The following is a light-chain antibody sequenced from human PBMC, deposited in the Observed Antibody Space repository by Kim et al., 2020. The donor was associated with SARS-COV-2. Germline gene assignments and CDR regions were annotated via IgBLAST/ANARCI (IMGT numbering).Light chain of an antibody. V-gene: IGLV2-14*01. CDR3: SSYTSSSTPV. Sequence: QSALTQPASVSGSPGQSITISCTGTSSDVGGYNYVSWYQQHPGKAPKLMIYDVSKRPPGVSNRFSGSKSGNTASLTISGLQAEDEADYYCSSYTSSSTPVFGGGTQLTVL. J-gene: IGLJ2*01. CDR1: SSDVGGYNY. CDR2: DVS.